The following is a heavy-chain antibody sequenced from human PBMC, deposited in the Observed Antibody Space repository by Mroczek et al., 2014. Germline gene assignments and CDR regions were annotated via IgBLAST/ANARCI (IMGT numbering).Heavy chain of an antibody. CDR1: GGTFSSYT. CDR2: IIPILGIA. Sequence: QLVQSGAEVMKPGSSVKVSCKASGGTFSSYTISWVRQAPGQGLEWMGRIIPILGIANYAQKFQGRVTITADKSTSTAYMELSSLRSEDTAVYYCARDSITIFGGRKGGAFDIWGQGTMVTVSS. CDR3: ARDSITIFGGRKGGAFDI. J-gene: IGHJ3*02. V-gene: IGHV1-69*04. D-gene: IGHD3-3*01.